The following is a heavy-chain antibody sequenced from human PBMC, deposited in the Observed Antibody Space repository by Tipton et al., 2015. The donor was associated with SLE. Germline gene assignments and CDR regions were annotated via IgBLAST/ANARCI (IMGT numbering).Heavy chain of an antibody. Sequence: TLSLTCAVYGGSFSGYYWSWIRQPPGKGLEWIGEINHSGSTNYNPSLKSRVTISVDTSKNQFSLKLSSVTAADTAVYYCATRRRLLITFGGVIVRESAFDIWGHGTMVTVSS. CDR2: INHSGST. CDR1: GGSFSGYY. V-gene: IGHV4-34*01. D-gene: IGHD3-16*02. CDR3: ATRRRLLITFGGVIVRESAFDI. J-gene: IGHJ3*02.